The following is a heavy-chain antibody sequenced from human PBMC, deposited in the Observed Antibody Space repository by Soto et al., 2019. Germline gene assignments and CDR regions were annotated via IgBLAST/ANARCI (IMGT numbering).Heavy chain of an antibody. CDR2: ISYDGSNK. Sequence: QVQLVESGGGVVQPGRSLRLSCAASGFTFSSYGMHWVRQAPGKGLEWVAVISYDGSNKYYAESVKGRFPISRDNSKNTLYLHMNSMSAEDTAVYYCAKDQLRGVRGVITYYYGMDVWGQGTTVTVSS. CDR1: GFTFSSYG. D-gene: IGHD3-10*01. J-gene: IGHJ6*02. V-gene: IGHV3-30*18. CDR3: AKDQLRGVRGVITYYYGMDV.